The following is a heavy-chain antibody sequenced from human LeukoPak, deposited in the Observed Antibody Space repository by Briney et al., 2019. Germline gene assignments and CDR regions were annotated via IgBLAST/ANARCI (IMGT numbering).Heavy chain of an antibody. Sequence: SETLSLTCAVYGGSFSGYYWSWIRQPPGKGLEWIGEINHSGSTNYNPSLKSRVTTSVDTSKNQFSLKLSSVTAADTAVYYCARGRGGYCSGGSCPGGWRYFDYWGQGTLVTVSS. D-gene: IGHD2-15*01. CDR3: ARGRGGYCSGGSCPGGWRYFDY. J-gene: IGHJ4*02. CDR2: INHSGST. V-gene: IGHV4-34*01. CDR1: GGSFSGYY.